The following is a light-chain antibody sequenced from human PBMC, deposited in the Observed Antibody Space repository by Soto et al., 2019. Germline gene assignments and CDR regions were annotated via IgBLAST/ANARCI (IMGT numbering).Light chain of an antibody. CDR3: NSYTSSTTLV. V-gene: IGLV2-14*03. Sequence: QSALTQPASVSGSPGQSITISRTGTSSDVGGWNYVSWYQHQPGKAPKLVIYNVSNRPSGVSSRFSGSKSGNTASLTISGLQAEDEGDYYCNSYTSSTTLVFGGGTKLTVL. J-gene: IGLJ2*01. CDR2: NVS. CDR1: SSDVGGWNY.